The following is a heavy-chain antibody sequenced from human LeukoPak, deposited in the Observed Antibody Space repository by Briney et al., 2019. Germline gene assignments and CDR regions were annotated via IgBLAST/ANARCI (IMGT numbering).Heavy chain of an antibody. Sequence: GASVKVSCKVSGYTLTELSMHWVRQAPGKGLEWMGGFDPEDGETIYAQKFQGRVTMTEDTSTDTAYMELSSLRSEDTAVYYCARGLFDYGSGSYPFDYWGQGTLVTVSS. CDR2: FDPEDGET. V-gene: IGHV1-24*01. CDR3: ARGLFDYGSGSYPFDY. CDR1: GYTLTELS. D-gene: IGHD3-10*01. J-gene: IGHJ4*02.